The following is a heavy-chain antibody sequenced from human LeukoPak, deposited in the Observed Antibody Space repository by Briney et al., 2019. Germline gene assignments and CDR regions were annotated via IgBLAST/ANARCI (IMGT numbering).Heavy chain of an antibody. CDR3: ARVSWGGVPDILTGYYWYYYYYMDV. J-gene: IGHJ6*03. Sequence: PSETLSLTCTVSGGSISSSSYYWGWIRQPPGKGLEWIGSIYYSGSTYYNPSLKSRVTISVDTSKNQFSLKLSSVTAADTAVYYCARVSWGGVPDILTGYYWYYYYYMDVWGKGTTVTVSS. V-gene: IGHV4-39*07. CDR2: IYYSGST. CDR1: GGSISSSSYY. D-gene: IGHD3-9*01.